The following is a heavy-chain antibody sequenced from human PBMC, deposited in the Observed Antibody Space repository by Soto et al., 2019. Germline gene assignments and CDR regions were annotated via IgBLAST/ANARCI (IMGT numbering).Heavy chain of an antibody. Sequence: GASVKVSCKASGYTFTSYDINLVRQATGQGLEWMGWMNPNSGNAGYAQKFQGRVTMTRNTSISTAYMELSSLRSEDTAVYYCARGRYQLVRFLEWLPRHYYYYYYMDVWGKGTTVTVSS. D-gene: IGHD3-3*01. CDR3: ARGRYQLVRFLEWLPRHYYYYYYMDV. J-gene: IGHJ6*03. CDR2: MNPNSGNA. V-gene: IGHV1-8*01. CDR1: GYTFTSYD.